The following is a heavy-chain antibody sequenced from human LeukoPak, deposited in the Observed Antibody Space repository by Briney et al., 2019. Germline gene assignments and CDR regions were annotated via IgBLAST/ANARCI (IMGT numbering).Heavy chain of an antibody. CDR1: GDSISTYY. CDR3: ARGVAGYGPYDY. J-gene: IGHJ4*02. Sequence: SETLSLTCTVSGDSISTYYWSWIRQPPGKGLEWIGYMYYSGSTNYNPSLKSRVTISLDTPKNQFSLRLNSVTAADTAVYYCARGVAGYGPYDYWGQGTLITVSS. CDR2: MYYSGST. D-gene: IGHD5-12*01. V-gene: IGHV4-59*01.